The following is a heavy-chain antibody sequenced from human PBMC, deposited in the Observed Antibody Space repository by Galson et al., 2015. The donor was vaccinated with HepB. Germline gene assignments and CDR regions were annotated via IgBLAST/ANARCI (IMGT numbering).Heavy chain of an antibody. D-gene: IGHD5-24*01. CDR3: AKRHDDDGIDY. CDR2: ITGNGGST. CDR1: GFTFSNYD. J-gene: IGHJ4*02. Sequence: SLRLSCAASGFTFSNYDMSWVRQAPGKGLEWVSVITGNGGSTYYADSVKGRFTISRDNSKNTLYLQMDSLRAGDTAVYHCAKRHDDDGIDYWGQGTLVTVSS. V-gene: IGHV3-23*01.